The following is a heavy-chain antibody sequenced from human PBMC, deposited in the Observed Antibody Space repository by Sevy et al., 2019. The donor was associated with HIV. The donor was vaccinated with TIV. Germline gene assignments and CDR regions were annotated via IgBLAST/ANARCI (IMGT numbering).Heavy chain of an antibody. CDR3: ARGDGPAISYGIDV. D-gene: IGHD2-2*01. J-gene: IGHJ6*02. CDR2: IYHGGST. V-gene: IGHV4-30-2*01. CDR1: GGSISSDTYS. Sequence: SETLSLTCSVSGGSISSDTYSWSWIRQPPGKGLEWIGYIYHGGSTYYNPSLRSRVTMSVDRSKNQFSLKLSSVTAADTAEYYCARGDGPAISYGIDVWCQGTTVTVSS.